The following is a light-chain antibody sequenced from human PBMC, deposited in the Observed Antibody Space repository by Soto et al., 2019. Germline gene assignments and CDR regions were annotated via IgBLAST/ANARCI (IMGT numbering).Light chain of an antibody. V-gene: IGLV1-40*01. CDR2: GNS. CDR3: QSYDSSLSGSL. J-gene: IGLJ2*01. Sequence: QTVVTQPPSVSGAPGQRVTISCTGSSSNIGAGYDVQWYQQLPGTAPKLLIYGNSNRPSVVPDRFSGSKSGTSASLAITGLQADDEADYYCQSYDSSLSGSLFGGGTKLTVL. CDR1: SSNIGAGYD.